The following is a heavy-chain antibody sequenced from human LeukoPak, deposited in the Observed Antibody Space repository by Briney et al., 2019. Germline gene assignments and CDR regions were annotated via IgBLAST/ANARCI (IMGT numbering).Heavy chain of an antibody. CDR1: GYTLTINH. J-gene: IGHJ4*02. D-gene: IGHD6-6*01. CDR3: ARTAARRFDY. CDR2: INPSGDST. Sequence: ASVKVSCKASGYTLTINHIHWVRQAPGQGLEWMGVINPSGDSTTYAQKFQGRVTMTRDTSTSTVYMELSSLRSDDTAVYYCARTAARRFDYWAREPWSPSPQ. V-gene: IGHV1-46*01.